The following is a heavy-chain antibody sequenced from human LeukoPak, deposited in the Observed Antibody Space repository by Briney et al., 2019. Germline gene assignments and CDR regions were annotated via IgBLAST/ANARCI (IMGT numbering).Heavy chain of an antibody. V-gene: IGHV4-4*07. D-gene: IGHD3-22*01. J-gene: IGHJ1*01. CDR1: GDSISSYY. Sequence: PSETLSLTCTVSGDSISSYYWSWIRQPAGKGLEWVGRIHPSGSTNYNPSLKSRVTLSVDTSKNQFSLKLSSVTAADTAVYFCASPRGDDSGGYYTWYFHHWGQGILVTVSS. CDR2: IHPSGST. CDR3: ASPRGDDSGGYYTWYFHH.